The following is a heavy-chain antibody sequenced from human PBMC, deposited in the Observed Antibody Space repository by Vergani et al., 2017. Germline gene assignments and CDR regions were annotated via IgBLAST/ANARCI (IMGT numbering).Heavy chain of an antibody. J-gene: IGHJ3*02. Sequence: EVQLVESGGGLVKPGGSLRLSCAASGFTFSSYSMNWVRQAPGKGLEWVSSISSSSSYIYYADSVKGRFTISRDNAKNSLYLQMNGLRAEDTAVYYCAREEYDFWSGYHHAIDIWGQGTMVTVSS. CDR1: GFTFSSYS. D-gene: IGHD3-3*01. V-gene: IGHV3-21*01. CDR2: ISSSSSYI. CDR3: AREEYDFWSGYHHAIDI.